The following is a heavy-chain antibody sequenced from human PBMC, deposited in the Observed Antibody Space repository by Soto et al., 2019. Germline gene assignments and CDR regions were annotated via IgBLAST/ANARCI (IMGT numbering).Heavy chain of an antibody. CDR1: GYSFTSYW. CDR2: IDPSDSYT. CDR3: ARHGWELPPYYYYYGMDV. Sequence: PGESLKISCKGSGYSFTSYWISWVRQMPGKGLEWMGRIDPSDSYTNYSPSFQGHVTISADKSISTAYLQWSSLKASDTAMYYWARHGWELPPYYYYYGMDVWGQGTTVTVSS. V-gene: IGHV5-10-1*01. J-gene: IGHJ6*02. D-gene: IGHD1-26*01.